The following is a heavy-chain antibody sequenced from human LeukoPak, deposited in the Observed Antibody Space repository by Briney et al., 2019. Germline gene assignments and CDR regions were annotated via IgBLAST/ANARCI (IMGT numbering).Heavy chain of an antibody. CDR1: GGSISTSSYY. Sequence: KAAETLSLTCTVSGGSISTSSYYWGWIRQPPGKWLEWIGSIYYSGTTHYNPSLKSRVTISVDTSKNQFSLEVSSVTAADTAIYSCARHEPLGAFDIWGQGTKVTVSS. CDR2: IYYSGTT. CDR3: ARHEPLGAFDI. V-gene: IGHV4-39*01. J-gene: IGHJ3*02. D-gene: IGHD1-14*01.